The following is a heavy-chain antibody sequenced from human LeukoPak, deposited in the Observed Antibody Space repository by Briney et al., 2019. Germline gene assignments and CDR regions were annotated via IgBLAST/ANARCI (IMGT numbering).Heavy chain of an antibody. CDR2: INSDGSST. J-gene: IGHJ4*02. CDR3: ASLMVYAKGFDY. CDR1: GFTFSSYW. V-gene: IGHV3-74*01. Sequence: PGGSLRLSCAASGFTFSSYWMHWVRQAPGKGLVWVSRINSDGSSTSYADSVKGRFTISRDNAKNTLYLQMNSLRAEDTAVYYCASLMVYAKGFDYWGQGTLVTVSS. D-gene: IGHD2-8*01.